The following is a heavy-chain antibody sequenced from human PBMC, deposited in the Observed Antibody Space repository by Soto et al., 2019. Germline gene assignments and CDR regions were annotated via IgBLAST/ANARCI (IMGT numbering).Heavy chain of an antibody. J-gene: IGHJ6*02. V-gene: IGHV4-61*01. CDR2: MSFSGSC. Sequence: SETLSLTYPVSGGCVSSNSYYWTWIRQPTAKGXEYIGYMSFSGSCKYNPCIKSRVTISLATSKKQFSLRLSSVTAEDTADYYCARAWKQPGGGMDVRGPGTTVTVSS. CDR3: ARAWKQPGGGMDV. CDR1: GGCVSSNSYY. D-gene: IGHD6-13*01.